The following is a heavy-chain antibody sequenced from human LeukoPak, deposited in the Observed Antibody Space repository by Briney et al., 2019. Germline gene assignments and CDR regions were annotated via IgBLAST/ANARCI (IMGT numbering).Heavy chain of an antibody. Sequence: SSETLSLTCTVSGYSISSGYYWGWIRQPPGKGPEWIGSIYHSGSTYYNPSLKSRVTISVDTSKNQFSLKLSSVTAADTAVYYCARVSFGVVIIDYWGQGTLVTVSS. CDR1: GYSISSGYY. CDR2: IYHSGST. J-gene: IGHJ4*02. V-gene: IGHV4-38-2*02. CDR3: ARVSFGVVIIDY. D-gene: IGHD3-3*01.